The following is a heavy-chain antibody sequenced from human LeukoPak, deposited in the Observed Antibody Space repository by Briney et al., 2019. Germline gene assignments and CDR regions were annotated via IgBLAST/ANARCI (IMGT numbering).Heavy chain of an antibody. J-gene: IGHJ4*02. CDR3: AKDKVATIPLYYFDY. Sequence: GGSLRLSCAASGFTFDDCAIHWVRQAPGKGLEWVSLISGDGGSTYYADSVKGRFTISRDNSKNSLYLQMNSLRTEDTALYYCAKDKVATIPLYYFDYWGQGTLVTVSS. D-gene: IGHD5-24*01. CDR2: ISGDGGST. V-gene: IGHV3-43*02. CDR1: GFTFDDCA.